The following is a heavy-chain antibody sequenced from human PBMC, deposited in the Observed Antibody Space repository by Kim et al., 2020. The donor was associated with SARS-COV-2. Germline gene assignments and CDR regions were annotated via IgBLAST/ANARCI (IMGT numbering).Heavy chain of an antibody. CDR2: ISGSGGST. CDR1: GFTFSSYA. CDR3: AKDRGAAAGWGAVPSFDY. V-gene: IGHV3-23*01. D-gene: IGHD6-13*01. J-gene: IGHJ4*02. Sequence: GGSLRLSCAASGFTFSSYAMSWVRQAPGKGLEWVSAISGSGGSTYYADSVKGRFTISRDNSKNTLYLQMNSLRAEDTAVYYCAKDRGAAAGWGAVPSFDYWGQGTLVTVSS.